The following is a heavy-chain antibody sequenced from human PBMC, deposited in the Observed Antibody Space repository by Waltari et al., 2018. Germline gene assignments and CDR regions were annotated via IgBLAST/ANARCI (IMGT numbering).Heavy chain of an antibody. D-gene: IGHD3-10*01. CDR1: GYTFTSYD. V-gene: IGHV1-8*03. Sequence: GYTFTSYDINWVRQATGQGLEWMGWMNPNSGNTGYAQKFQGRVTIPRNTSISTAYMELSSLRPEDTAVYYCARVWGYYGSGSYYRVLYYYGMDVWGQGTTVTVSS. J-gene: IGHJ6*02. CDR3: ARVWGYYGSGSYYRVLYYYGMDV. CDR2: MNPNSGNT.